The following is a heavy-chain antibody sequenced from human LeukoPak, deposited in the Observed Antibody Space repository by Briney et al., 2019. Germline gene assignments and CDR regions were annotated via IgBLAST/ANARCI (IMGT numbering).Heavy chain of an antibody. CDR3: ARDRGYSSSWYDY. D-gene: IGHD6-13*01. Sequence: SSETLSLTCTVSGGSISSYYWSWIRQPPGKGLEWIGYIYYSRSTNYNPSLKSRVTISVDTSKNQFSLKLSSVTAADTAVYYCARDRGYSSSWYDYWGQGTLVTVSS. V-gene: IGHV4-59*01. CDR1: GGSISSYY. CDR2: IYYSRST. J-gene: IGHJ4*02.